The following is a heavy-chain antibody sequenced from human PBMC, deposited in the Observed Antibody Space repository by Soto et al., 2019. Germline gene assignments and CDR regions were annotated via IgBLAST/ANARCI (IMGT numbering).Heavy chain of an antibody. CDR1: GGTFSSYA. V-gene: IGHV1-69*12. CDR2: IIPIFGTA. Sequence: QVQLVQSGAEVKKPGSSVKVSCKASGGTFSSYAISWVRQAPGQGLEWMGGIIPIFGTANYAQKFQGRVTITADESTSTAYMERSSLRSEDTAAYYCASSVAKYYYYGMDVWGQGTTVTVSS. D-gene: IGHD5-12*01. J-gene: IGHJ6*02. CDR3: ASSVAKYYYYGMDV.